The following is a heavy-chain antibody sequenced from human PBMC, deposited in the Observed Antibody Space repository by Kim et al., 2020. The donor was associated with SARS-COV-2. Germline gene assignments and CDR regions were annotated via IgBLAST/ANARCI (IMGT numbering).Heavy chain of an antibody. CDR3: AKDVGSGSSEVNWFDP. CDR2: ISWNSGSI. V-gene: IGHV3-9*01. CDR1: GFTFDDYA. D-gene: IGHD3-10*01. Sequence: GGSLRLSCAASGFTFDDYAMHWVRQAPGKGLEWVSGISWNSGSIGYADSVKGRFTISRDNAKNSLYLQMNSLRAEDTALYYCAKDVGSGSSEVNWFDPWGQGTLVTVSS. J-gene: IGHJ5*02.